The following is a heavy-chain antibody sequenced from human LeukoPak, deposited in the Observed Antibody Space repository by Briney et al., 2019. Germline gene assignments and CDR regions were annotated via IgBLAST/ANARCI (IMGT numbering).Heavy chain of an antibody. Sequence: PSETLSLTCAVYGGSFSGYYWSWIRQPPGKGLEWIGEINHSGSTNYNPSLKSRVTISVDRSKNQFSLKLSSVTAADTAVYYCARARGDYVLFDYWGQGTLVTVSS. D-gene: IGHD4-17*01. V-gene: IGHV4-34*01. J-gene: IGHJ4*02. CDR3: ARARGDYVLFDY. CDR2: INHSGST. CDR1: GGSFSGYY.